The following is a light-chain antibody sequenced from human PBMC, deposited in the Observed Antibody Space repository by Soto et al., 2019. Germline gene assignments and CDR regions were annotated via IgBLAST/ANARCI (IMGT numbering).Light chain of an antibody. CDR2: SVS. CDR3: QQYDNWPWT. J-gene: IGKJ1*01. CDR1: ETVSDSQ. Sequence: EIVFPQSPDTLSLSPGASATLSCRPSETVSDSQLAWYQQKPGQAPRLLIYSVSTRATGIADRFSGSGSGTDFTLTISSLQSDDFAVYYCQQYDNWPWTFGQGTKVDIK. V-gene: IGKV3D-15*01.